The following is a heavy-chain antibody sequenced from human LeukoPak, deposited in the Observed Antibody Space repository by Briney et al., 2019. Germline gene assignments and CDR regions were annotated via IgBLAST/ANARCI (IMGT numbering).Heavy chain of an antibody. CDR1: GFTFSTYS. CDR3: ASWRLRSGRATGIDY. V-gene: IGHV3-21*01. Sequence: GGSLRLSCVASGFTFSTYSMNWVRQAPGKGLEWVSSVSSSSSYIYYADSVKGRFTISRDNAKNSLYLQMNSLRAEDTAVYYCASWRLRSGRATGIDYWGQGTLVTVSS. J-gene: IGHJ4*02. D-gene: IGHD3-9*01. CDR2: VSSSSSYI.